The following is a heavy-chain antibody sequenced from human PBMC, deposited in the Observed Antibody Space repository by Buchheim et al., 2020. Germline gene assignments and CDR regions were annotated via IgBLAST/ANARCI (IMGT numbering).Heavy chain of an antibody. V-gene: IGHV3-23*04. J-gene: IGHJ4*02. D-gene: IGHD3-22*01. CDR2: ISGSGGST. CDR3: AKASTIGYYYDSSGYYGYYFDY. CDR1: GFTFSSYA. Sequence: EVQLVESGGGLVQPGGSLRLSCAASGFTFSSYAMSWVRQAPGKGLEWFSAISGSGGSTYYADSVKGRFTISRGNSKNRLYLQMNSLRAEDTAVYYCAKASTIGYYYDSSGYYGYYFDYWGQGTL.